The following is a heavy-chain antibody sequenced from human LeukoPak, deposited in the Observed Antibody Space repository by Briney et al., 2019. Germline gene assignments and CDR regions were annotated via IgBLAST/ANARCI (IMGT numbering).Heavy chain of an antibody. J-gene: IGHJ4*02. CDR3: ARKAEGPTSNYFDY. Sequence: KTSETLSLTCAVYGGSFSGNYWIWIRQPPGKGLEWIGEINDRGNSNYNPSLKSRVTMSVDTSKKQISLKMSSVTAADTATYYCARKAEGPTSNYFDYWGQGTLVTVSS. CDR1: GGSFSGNY. CDR2: INDRGNS. V-gene: IGHV4-34*01.